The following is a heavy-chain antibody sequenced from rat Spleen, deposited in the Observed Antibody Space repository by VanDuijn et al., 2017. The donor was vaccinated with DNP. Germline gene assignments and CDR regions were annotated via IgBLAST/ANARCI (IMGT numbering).Heavy chain of an antibody. CDR1: GFTFSDYY. V-gene: IGHV5-7*01. CDR2: ISYDGSST. Sequence: EVQLVESGGGLVQPGRSLKLSCAASGFTFSDYYMAWVRQAPTKGLEWVASISYDGSSTYYRDSVKGRFTISRDNAKSTLYLQMDSLRSEDTATYYCARHIPGYFDYWGQGVMVTVSS. J-gene: IGHJ2*01. D-gene: IGHD2-1*01. CDR3: ARHIPGYFDY.